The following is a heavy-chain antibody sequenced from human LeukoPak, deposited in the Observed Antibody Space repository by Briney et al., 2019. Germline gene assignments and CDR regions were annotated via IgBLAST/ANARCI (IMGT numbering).Heavy chain of an antibody. CDR3: ARANWNGDYYYYRDV. CDR1: EGTFSSYA. D-gene: IGHD1-1*01. Sequence: SVKVSCKASEGTFSSYAISWVRQAPGQGLEWMGGIIPIFGTANYAQKFQGRVTITTDESTSTAYMELSSLRSEDTAVYYCARANWNGDYYYYRDVWGKGTTVTVSS. CDR2: IIPIFGTA. V-gene: IGHV1-69*05. J-gene: IGHJ6*03.